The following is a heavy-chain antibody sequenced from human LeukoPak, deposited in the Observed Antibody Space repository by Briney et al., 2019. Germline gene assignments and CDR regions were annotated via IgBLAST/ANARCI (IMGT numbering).Heavy chain of an antibody. CDR2: ISYDGSNK. CDR3: ARDKIEGGYDTDY. V-gene: IGHV3-30-3*01. J-gene: IGHJ4*02. CDR1: GFTFSSYA. D-gene: IGHD5-12*01. Sequence: GRSLRLSCAASGFTFSSYAMHWVRQAPGKGLEWVAVISYDGSNKYYANSVKGRFTISRDNYKNTLYLQMNSLRAEDRAVYYCARDKIEGGYDTDYRGQGTLVTVSS.